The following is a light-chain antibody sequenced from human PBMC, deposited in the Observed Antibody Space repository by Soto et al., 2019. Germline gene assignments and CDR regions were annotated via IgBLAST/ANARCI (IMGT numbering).Light chain of an antibody. V-gene: IGKV3-15*01. J-gene: IGKJ4*01. CDR1: QSVSSN. CDR3: QQYNNWPP. Sequence: EIVMTQSPATLYVSPGERATLSCRASQSVSSNLAWYQQKPGQAPRLLIYGASTRATGIPARFSGSGSGTEFTLTISSLQSEDFAVYYCQQYNNWPPFGGGTKVEIK. CDR2: GAS.